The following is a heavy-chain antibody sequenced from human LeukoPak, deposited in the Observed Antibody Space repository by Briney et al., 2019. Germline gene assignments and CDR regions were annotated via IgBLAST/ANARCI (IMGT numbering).Heavy chain of an antibody. J-gene: IGHJ5*02. CDR1: GGSISSSSHS. CDR3: AQSLGSGNWIGNWFDP. CDR2: IYYTGRT. D-gene: IGHD1-1*01. V-gene: IGHV4-39*01. Sequence: SETLSLTCTVSGGSISSSSHSWGWIRQPPGKGREWTGTIYYTGRTYYNPSLESRLTVSVDTSKNLFSLKLTSVTAADTAIYYCAQSLGSGNWIGNWFDPWGQGTLVTVSS.